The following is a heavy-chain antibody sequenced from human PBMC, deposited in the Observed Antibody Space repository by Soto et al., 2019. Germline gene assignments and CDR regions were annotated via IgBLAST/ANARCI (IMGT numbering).Heavy chain of an antibody. D-gene: IGHD1-26*01. CDR3: ARLRKVVGATPSPCFDY. Sequence: SVKVSCKACGGTFSSYAVSWVRQAPGQGLEWMGGIIPIFGTANYAQKFQGRVTITADESTSTAYMELSSLRSEDTAVYYCARLRKVVGATPSPCFDYSGPGPLVTVSS. J-gene: IGHJ4*02. CDR2: IIPIFGTA. V-gene: IGHV1-69*13. CDR1: GGTFSSYA.